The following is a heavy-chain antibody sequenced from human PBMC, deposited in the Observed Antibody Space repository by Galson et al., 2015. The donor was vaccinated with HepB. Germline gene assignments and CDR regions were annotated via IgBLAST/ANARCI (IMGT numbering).Heavy chain of an antibody. J-gene: IGHJ4*02. V-gene: IGHV3-21*01. CDR2: ISSSSSYI. Sequence: SLRLSCAASGFTFSSYSMNWVRQAPGKGLEWVSSISSSSSYIYYADSVKGRFTISRDNAKNSLYLQMDSLRAEDTAVYYCASFNYYDSSGYLPFDYWGQGTLVTVSS. CDR3: ASFNYYDSSGYLPFDY. D-gene: IGHD3-22*01. CDR1: GFTFSSYS.